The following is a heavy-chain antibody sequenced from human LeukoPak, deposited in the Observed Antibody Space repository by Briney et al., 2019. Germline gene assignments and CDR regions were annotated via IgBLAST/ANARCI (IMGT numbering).Heavy chain of an antibody. D-gene: IGHD6-6*01. Sequence: ASVKVSCKASGYTFTSYDINWVRQATGQGLEWMGWMNPNSGNTGYAQKFQGRVTMTRNTSISTAYMELSSLRSEDTAVYYCARGSPSIAEVTYYYYMDVWGKGTTVTVSS. J-gene: IGHJ6*03. CDR2: MNPNSGNT. CDR1: GYTFTSYD. V-gene: IGHV1-8*01. CDR3: ARGSPSIAEVTYYYYMDV.